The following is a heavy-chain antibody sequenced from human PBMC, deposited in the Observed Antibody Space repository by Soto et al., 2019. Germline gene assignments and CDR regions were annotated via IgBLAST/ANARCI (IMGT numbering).Heavy chain of an antibody. V-gene: IGHV1-18*01. CDR1: GYTFTSYG. D-gene: IGHD3-22*01. J-gene: IGHJ5*02. Sequence: ASVKVSCKASGYTFTSYGISWVRQAPGQGLEWMGWISAYNGNTNYAQKLQGSVNMTTDPSTSTAYMELSSLRSEDTAVYYCAADRSYYYDSSQGTNWFDPWGQGTLVTVSS. CDR2: ISAYNGNT. CDR3: AADRSYYYDSSQGTNWFDP.